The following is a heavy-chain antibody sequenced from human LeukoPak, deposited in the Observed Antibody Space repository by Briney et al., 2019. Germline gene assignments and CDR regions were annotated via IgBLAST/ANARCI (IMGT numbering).Heavy chain of an antibody. CDR3: ARESDSSSWYSGYFDY. Sequence: GGSLRLSCAASGFTFSSYSMDWVRQAPGKGLEWVSSISSSSSYIYYADSVKGRFTISRDNAKNSLYLQVNSLRAEDTAVYYCARESDSSSWYSGYFDYWGQGTLVTVSS. D-gene: IGHD6-13*01. CDR1: GFTFSSYS. J-gene: IGHJ4*02. CDR2: ISSSSSYI. V-gene: IGHV3-21*01.